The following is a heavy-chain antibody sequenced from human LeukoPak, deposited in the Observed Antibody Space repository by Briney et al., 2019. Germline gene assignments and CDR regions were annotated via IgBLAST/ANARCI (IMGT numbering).Heavy chain of an antibody. D-gene: IGHD3-10*01. CDR1: GGSISSSSYY. J-gene: IGHJ4*02. CDR3: ARAAPMVRGVPLDY. Sequence: SETLSLTCTVSGGSISSSSYYWGWIRQPPGKGLEWIGSIYYSGSTYYNPSLKSRVTISVDTAKNQFSLKLSSVTAADTAVYYCARAAPMVRGVPLDYWGQGTLVTVSS. V-gene: IGHV4-39*01. CDR2: IYYSGST.